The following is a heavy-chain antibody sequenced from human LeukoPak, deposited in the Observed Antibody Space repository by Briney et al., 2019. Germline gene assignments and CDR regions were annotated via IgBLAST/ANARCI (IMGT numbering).Heavy chain of an antibody. CDR3: ARRGIAAAGTGYYFDY. J-gene: IGHJ4*02. CDR1: GVSFSGYY. V-gene: IGHV4-34*01. CDR2: INHSGTI. D-gene: IGHD6-13*01. Sequence: SETLSLTCAVYGVSFSGYYWSWIRQPSGKGLEWIGEINHSGTINYTPSLKSRVTISVDTSKNQFSLKLTSVTAADTAVYYCARRGIAAAGTGYYFDYWGQGTLVTVSS.